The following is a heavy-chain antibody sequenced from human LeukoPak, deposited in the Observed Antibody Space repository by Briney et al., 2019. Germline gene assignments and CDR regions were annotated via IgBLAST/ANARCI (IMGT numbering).Heavy chain of an antibody. CDR3: AVITMVRGVVYFDY. V-gene: IGHV1-18*04. CDR2: ISAYNGNT. Sequence: GSSVKVSCKASGYTFTYRYLHWVRQAPGQALEWMGWISAYNGNTNYAQKLQGRVTMTTDTSTSTAYMELRSLRSDDTAVYYCAVITMVRGVVYFDYWGQGTLVTVSS. J-gene: IGHJ4*02. CDR1: GYTFTYRY. D-gene: IGHD3-10*01.